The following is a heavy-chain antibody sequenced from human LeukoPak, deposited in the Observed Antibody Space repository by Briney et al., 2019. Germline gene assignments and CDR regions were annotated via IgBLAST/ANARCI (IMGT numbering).Heavy chain of an antibody. D-gene: IGHD2-21*02. J-gene: IGHJ3*02. V-gene: IGHV4-4*07. Sequence: SETLSLTCTVSGASISSYYWSWIRQSAGKGLEWIGRIYSSVRTNYNPSLKSRVTMSVDTSKNQFSLNLNSVTAADTAVYFCARDLDCGGDCSSDAFDIWGQGTMVTVSS. CDR2: IYSSVRT. CDR3: ARDLDCGGDCSSDAFDI. CDR1: GASISSYY.